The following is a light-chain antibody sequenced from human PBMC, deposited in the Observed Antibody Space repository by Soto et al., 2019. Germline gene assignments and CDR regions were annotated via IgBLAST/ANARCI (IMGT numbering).Light chain of an antibody. CDR3: QQFSSYPLT. CDR1: QSVSSNY. J-gene: IGKJ4*01. Sequence: EIVLTQSPGTLSLSPGERATLSCRASQSVSSNYLAWYQQKPGQAPRLLIYDASSRAPGIPDRFSGSGSGTDFALTISRLEPEDFAVYYCQQFSSYPLTFGGGTKVDIK. V-gene: IGKV3-20*01. CDR2: DAS.